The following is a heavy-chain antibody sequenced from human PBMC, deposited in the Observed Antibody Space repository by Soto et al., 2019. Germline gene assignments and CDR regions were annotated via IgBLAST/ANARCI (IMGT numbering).Heavy chain of an antibody. Sequence: SVKVSCKASGFTFTSSAVQWVRQARGQRLEWIGWIVVGSGNTNYAQKFKERVTITRGVSTSTAYMELSSLRSEDTAVYYCAAEPSYTYYYDSSGYTYWFDPWGQGTLVTVSS. CDR1: GFTFTSSA. D-gene: IGHD3-22*01. V-gene: IGHV1-58*01. J-gene: IGHJ5*02. CDR2: IVVGSGNT. CDR3: AAEPSYTYYYDSSGYTYWFDP.